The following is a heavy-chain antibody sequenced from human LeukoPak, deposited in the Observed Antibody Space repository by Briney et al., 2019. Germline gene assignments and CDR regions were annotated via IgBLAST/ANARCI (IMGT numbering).Heavy chain of an antibody. CDR1: GYTFTSYG. V-gene: IGHV1-18*01. CDR2: ISAYNGNT. D-gene: IGHD2-2*01. Sequence: ASVKVSCKASGYTFTSYGISWVRQAPGQGLEWMGWISAYNGNTNYAQKLQGRVTMTRDMSTSTVYMELSSLRSEDTAVYYCASGLRGYQLLWGYWGQGTLVTVSS. J-gene: IGHJ4*02. CDR3: ASGLRGYQLLWGY.